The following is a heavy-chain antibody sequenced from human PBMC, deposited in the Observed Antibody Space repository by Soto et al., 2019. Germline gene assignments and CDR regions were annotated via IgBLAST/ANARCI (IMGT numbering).Heavy chain of an antibody. J-gene: IGHJ4*02. V-gene: IGHV3-9*01. CDR2: ISWNSDST. CDR3: ARTTWGYGEPLDS. Sequence: EVHLVESGGGVAQPGRSLRLSCATSGFTFDDYAIHWVRQAPGKGLEWVSGISWNSDSTGYADSVKGRFTISRDNAKKSLFLQMNSLRSEDTAFYFCARTTWGYGEPLDSWGQGTLVTGSS. CDR1: GFTFDDYA. D-gene: IGHD4-17*01.